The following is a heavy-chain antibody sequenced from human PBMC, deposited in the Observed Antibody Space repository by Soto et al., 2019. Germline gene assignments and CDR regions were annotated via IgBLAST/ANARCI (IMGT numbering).Heavy chain of an antibody. D-gene: IGHD3-10*01. J-gene: IGHJ3*02. CDR3: TTAYYFWAHRDAFDI. CDR1: GFTFSNAW. CDR2: IKSKTDGGTT. V-gene: IGHV3-15*01. Sequence: GGSLRLSCAASGFTFSNAWMSWVRQAPGKGLEWVGRIKSKTDGGTTDYAAPVKGRFTISRDDSKNTLYLQMNSLKTEDTAVYYCTTAYYFWAHRDAFDIWGQGTMVTVSS.